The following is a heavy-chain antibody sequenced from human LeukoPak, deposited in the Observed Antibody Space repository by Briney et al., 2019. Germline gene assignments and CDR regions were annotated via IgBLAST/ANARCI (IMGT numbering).Heavy chain of an antibody. V-gene: IGHV3-74*03. CDR1: GFTFSSHW. J-gene: IGHJ5*02. Sequence: PGGSLRLSCAASGFTFSSHWMPWVRQAPGKGLVWVSRISPDGSTTKNADSVKGRFTISRDNARSTLFLQLNSLRAEDTAVYYCAREINKWFDPWGQGTLVTVSS. CDR3: AREINKWFDP. CDR2: ISPDGSTT.